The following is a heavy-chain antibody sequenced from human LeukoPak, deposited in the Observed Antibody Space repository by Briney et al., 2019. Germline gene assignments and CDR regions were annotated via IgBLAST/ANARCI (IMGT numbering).Heavy chain of an antibody. CDR1: GFTFSSYT. CDR2: ISSSSSSI. V-gene: IGHV3-48*01. Sequence: PGGSLRLSCAASGFTFSSYTMNWVRQAPGKGLEWVSYISSSSSSIYYADSVKGRFTISRDNAKNSLYLQMNSLRAEDTAVYYCARWHYGDPPYYYYYMDVWGKGTTVTVSS. J-gene: IGHJ6*03. D-gene: IGHD4-17*01. CDR3: ARWHYGDPPYYYYYMDV.